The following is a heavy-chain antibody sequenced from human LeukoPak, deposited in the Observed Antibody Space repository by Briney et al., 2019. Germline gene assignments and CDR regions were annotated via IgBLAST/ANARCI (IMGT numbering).Heavy chain of an antibody. Sequence: GASVKVSCKASGYTFTSYVISWVRQAPGQGLEWMGWISAYNGNTNYAQKLQGRVTMTTDTSTSTAYMELRSLRSDDTAVYYCARLAEQQLISRPHCDYWGQGTLVTVSS. J-gene: IGHJ4*02. CDR2: ISAYNGNT. V-gene: IGHV1-18*01. CDR3: ARLAEQQLISRPHCDY. D-gene: IGHD6-13*01. CDR1: GYTFTSYV.